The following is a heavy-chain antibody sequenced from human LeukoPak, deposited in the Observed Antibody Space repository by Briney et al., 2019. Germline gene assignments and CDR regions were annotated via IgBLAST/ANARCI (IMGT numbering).Heavy chain of an antibody. CDR1: GFTFSSYA. V-gene: IGHV3-23*01. Sequence: GGSLRLSCAASGFTFSSYAMSWVRQAPGKGLEWVSAISGSGGSTYYADSVKGRFTISRDNSKNTLCLQMNSLRAEDTAVYYCAKRTRGYSYGSIDYWGQGTLVTVSS. CDR3: AKRTRGYSYGSIDY. J-gene: IGHJ4*02. CDR2: ISGSGGST. D-gene: IGHD5-18*01.